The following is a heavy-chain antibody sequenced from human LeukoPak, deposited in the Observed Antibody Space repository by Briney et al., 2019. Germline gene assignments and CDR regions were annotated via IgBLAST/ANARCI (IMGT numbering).Heavy chain of an antibody. V-gene: IGHV5-51*01. Sequence: GSRFXXHWIGWVRQMPGIVLEWMGINYPGDADTRYSPSFQGQVTISADNSISTAYLQWSSLKASDTAMYYCARRSKYYYASGSYYNVFDYWGQGTLVTVSS. D-gene: IGHD3-10*01. CDR3: ARRSKYYYASGSYYNVFDY. CDR2: NYPGDADT. J-gene: IGHJ4*02. CDR1: GSRFXXHW.